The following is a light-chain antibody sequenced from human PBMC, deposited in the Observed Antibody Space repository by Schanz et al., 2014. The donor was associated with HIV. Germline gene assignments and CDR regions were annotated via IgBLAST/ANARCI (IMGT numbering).Light chain of an antibody. J-gene: IGKJ1*01. CDR2: GAS. V-gene: IGKV3D-15*01. Sequence: EIVMTQSPATLSVSPGERATLSCRASQTVSSNLAWYQQKPGQAPRLLIYGASIRATGIPDRFSGSGSGTDFTLTISRLEPEDFAVYYCQQYSSPWTFGQGTKVEV. CDR3: QQYSSPWT. CDR1: QTVSSN.